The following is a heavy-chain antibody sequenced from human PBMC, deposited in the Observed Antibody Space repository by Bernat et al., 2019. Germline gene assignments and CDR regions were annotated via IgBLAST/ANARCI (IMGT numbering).Heavy chain of an antibody. V-gene: IGHV3-74*01. CDR1: GFTFNTYW. CDR3: VNYGSGSYLA. D-gene: IGHD3-10*01. CDR2: ISSDGSMT. J-gene: IGHJ5*02. Sequence: QLVVSGGGLVQPGGSLGLSCAASGFTFNTYWMHWVRQAPGKGLVWISRISSDGSMTNYADSVKGRFTISRNNTKNTVYLQMNSLRAEDTAVYYCVNYGSGSYLAWGQGTLVSVSS.